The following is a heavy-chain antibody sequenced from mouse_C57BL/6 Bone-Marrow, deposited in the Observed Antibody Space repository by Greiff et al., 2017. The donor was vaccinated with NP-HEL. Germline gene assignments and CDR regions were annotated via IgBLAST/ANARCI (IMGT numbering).Heavy chain of an antibody. J-gene: IGHJ2*01. CDR3: ARRGYYGSSYYFDY. Sequence: VQRVESGPELVKPGASVKISCKASGYAFSSSWMNWVKQRPGKGLEWIGRIYPGDGDTNYNGKFKGKATLTADKSSSTAYMQLSSLTSEDSAVYFCARRGYYGSSYYFDYWGQGTTLTVSS. CDR2: IYPGDGDT. D-gene: IGHD1-1*01. V-gene: IGHV1-82*01. CDR1: GYAFSSSW.